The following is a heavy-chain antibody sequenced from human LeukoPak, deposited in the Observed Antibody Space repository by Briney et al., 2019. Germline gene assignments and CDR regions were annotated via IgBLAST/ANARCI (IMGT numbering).Heavy chain of an antibody. CDR1: GYSFTSYW. Sequence: GESLKISCKGSGYSFTSYWIGWVLQMPGKGLEWMGIIYPGDSDTRYSPSFQGQVTISADKSISTAYLQWSSLKASDTAMYYCAREIYGSGRYDAFDIWGQGTMVTVSS. D-gene: IGHD3-10*01. J-gene: IGHJ3*02. CDR2: IYPGDSDT. V-gene: IGHV5-51*01. CDR3: AREIYGSGRYDAFDI.